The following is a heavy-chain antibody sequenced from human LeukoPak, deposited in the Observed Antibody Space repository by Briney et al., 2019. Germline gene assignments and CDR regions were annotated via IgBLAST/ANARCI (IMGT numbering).Heavy chain of an antibody. CDR1: GFTFSSSW. CDR3: ARARVDTAMDTYYYYYMDV. D-gene: IGHD5-18*01. V-gene: IGHV3-74*01. Sequence: GGSLKLSCQASGFTFSSSWMNWFRKAPGKGLVWFHRINSEGSSTSYADSVKGRFTISRDNAKNTLYLQMNSLRAEDTAVYYCARARVDTAMDTYYYYYMDVWGKGTTVTVSS. CDR2: INSEGSST. J-gene: IGHJ6*03.